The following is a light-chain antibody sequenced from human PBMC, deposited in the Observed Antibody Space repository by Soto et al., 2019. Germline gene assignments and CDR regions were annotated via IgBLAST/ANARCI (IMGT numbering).Light chain of an antibody. V-gene: IGLV1-44*01. CDR2: ANS. Sequence: QAVVTQPPSASGTPGQRVTISCSGSTSNIGINTVNWYQQLPGTAPKLLIYANSQRPSGVPDRFSGSKSGTSASLAISGLQSEDEADFYCAAWDDSLKSWVFGGGTKLTVL. CDR3: AAWDDSLKSWV. J-gene: IGLJ3*02. CDR1: TSNIGINT.